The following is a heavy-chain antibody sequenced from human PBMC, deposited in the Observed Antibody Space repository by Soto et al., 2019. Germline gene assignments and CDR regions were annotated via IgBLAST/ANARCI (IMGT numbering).Heavy chain of an antibody. CDR3: AKVGPDILTGQYVGGAAYYYYGMAV. V-gene: IGHV3-30*18. D-gene: IGHD3-9*01. Sequence: GGSLRLSCAASGFMFSHYAMSWVRQAPGKGLQWVAVISYDGSNKYYADSVKGRFTISRDNSKNTLYLQMNSLRAEDTAVYYCAKVGPDILTGQYVGGAAYYYYGMAVWGQGTTVTVSS. CDR1: GFMFSHYA. CDR2: ISYDGSNK. J-gene: IGHJ6*02.